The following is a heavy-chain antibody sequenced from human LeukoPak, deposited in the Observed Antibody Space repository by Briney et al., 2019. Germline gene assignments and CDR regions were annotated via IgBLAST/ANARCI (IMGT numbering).Heavy chain of an antibody. V-gene: IGHV3-23*01. D-gene: IGHD3-10*01. CDR1: GFTFSSYA. CDR3: AKDFKEPMVRGVIFDY. Sequence: PGGSLRLSCAASGFTFSSYATSWVRQAPGKGLEWVSAISGSGGSTYYADSVKGRFTISRDNSKNTLYLQMNSLRAEDTAVYYCAKDFKEPMVRGVIFDYWGQGTLVTVSS. J-gene: IGHJ4*02. CDR2: ISGSGGST.